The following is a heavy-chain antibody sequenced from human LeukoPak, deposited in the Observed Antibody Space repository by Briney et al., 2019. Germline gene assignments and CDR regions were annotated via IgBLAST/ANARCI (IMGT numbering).Heavy chain of an antibody. V-gene: IGHV4-39*01. CDR3: ARRYNYGYY. CDR2: IYYSGNT. J-gene: IGHJ4*02. D-gene: IGHD5-18*01. Sequence: TSETLSLTCTVSGGSISSSSYYWGWIRQPPGKGLEWIASIYYSGNTYYNPSLKSRVTMSVDTSKNQFSLKLSSVTAADTAVYYCARRYNYGYYWGQGTLVTVSS. CDR1: GGSISSSSYY.